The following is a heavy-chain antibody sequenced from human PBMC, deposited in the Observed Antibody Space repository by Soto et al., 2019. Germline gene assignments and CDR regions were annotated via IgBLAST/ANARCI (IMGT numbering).Heavy chain of an antibody. J-gene: IGHJ6*02. Sequence: QVQLQESGPGLVKPSQTLSLTCTVSGGSISGGGYYWTWIRQHPGKGLEWIGYIYYSGSTYYNTSLKSRLTISVDTPKNQFSLQLSSVTAADTAVYYCARVCGGDCPSGMDVWGQGTTATVSS. CDR1: GGSISGGGYY. CDR2: IYYSGST. CDR3: ARVCGGDCPSGMDV. D-gene: IGHD2-21*02. V-gene: IGHV4-31*03.